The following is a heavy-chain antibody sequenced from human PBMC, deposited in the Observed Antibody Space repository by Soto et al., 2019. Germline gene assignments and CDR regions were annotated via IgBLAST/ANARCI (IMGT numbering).Heavy chain of an antibody. CDR3: ARAKAARTVDY. CDR2: INPSGGST. CDR1: GYTFTSYY. Sequence: ASVKVSCKASGYTFTSYYMHWVRQAPGQGLEWMGIINPSGGSTSYTQKFQGRVTMTRDTSTSTVYMELSRLRSDDTAVYYCARAKAARTVDYWGQGTLVTVSS. J-gene: IGHJ4*02. D-gene: IGHD6-6*01. V-gene: IGHV1-46*01.